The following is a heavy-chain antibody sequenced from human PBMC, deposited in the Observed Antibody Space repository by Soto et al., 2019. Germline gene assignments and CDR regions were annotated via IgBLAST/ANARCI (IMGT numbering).Heavy chain of an antibody. CDR2: VFSSVSA. J-gene: IGHJ4*02. D-gene: IGHD2-21*02. Sequence: SEILSLTCIVSGVSVTSYTWSWVRQPANKGLEWIGRVFSSVSATYNPSLKSRVSISMDTAENRISLKLDSVTAADAGVYFCARDGMTTGDTWGPGTLVTVSS. CDR1: GVSVTSYT. CDR3: ARDGMTTGDT. V-gene: IGHV4-4*07.